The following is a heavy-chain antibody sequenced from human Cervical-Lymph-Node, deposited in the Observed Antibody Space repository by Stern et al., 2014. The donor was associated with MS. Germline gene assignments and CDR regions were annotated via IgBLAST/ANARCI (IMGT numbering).Heavy chain of an antibody. J-gene: IGHJ4*02. CDR2: IYPGDSET. Sequence: VQLVQSGAELIRPGESLKISCKGSGFKFSIYWIAWVRQMPGKGLEWMGIIYPGDSETRYSPSFQGQVTMSAAKSTSTAYLQWSSLNASDPAMYFCARQTTAWASDVWGQGTLVTVSS. D-gene: IGHD1-14*01. CDR3: ARQTTAWASDV. V-gene: IGHV5-51*01. CDR1: GFKFSIYW.